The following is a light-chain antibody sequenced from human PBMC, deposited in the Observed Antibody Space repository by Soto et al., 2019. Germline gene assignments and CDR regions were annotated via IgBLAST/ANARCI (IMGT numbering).Light chain of an antibody. Sequence: DIQMTQSPSSLSASVGDRVTITCRASQSISSYLNWYQQKPGKAPNLLIYAASSLQSGVPSRFSGSGSGTDFNLTISSLQPEDFATYYCQQSYSTPYTFGQGTKLEIK. CDR1: QSISSY. CDR2: AAS. CDR3: QQSYSTPYT. V-gene: IGKV1-39*01. J-gene: IGKJ2*01.